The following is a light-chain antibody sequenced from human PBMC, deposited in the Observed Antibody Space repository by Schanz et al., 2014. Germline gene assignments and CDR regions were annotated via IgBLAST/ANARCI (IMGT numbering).Light chain of an antibody. CDR3: QQYNNWPPWT. J-gene: IGKJ1*01. CDR1: QSVLYNSNDKNF. V-gene: IGKV4-1*01. CDR2: WAS. Sequence: DIVMTQSPDSLAVSLGERATIQCKSSQSVLYNSNDKNFLAWYQQKPGQPPKVLIYWASTRESGVPDRFSGSGSGTDFTLTISSLQAEDVAVYYCQQYNNWPPWTFGQGTKVEVK.